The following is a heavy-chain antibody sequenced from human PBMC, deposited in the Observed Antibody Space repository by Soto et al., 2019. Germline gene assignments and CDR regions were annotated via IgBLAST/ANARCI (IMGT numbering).Heavy chain of an antibody. CDR3: AGRYCTNGVCYTNYYYYIDV. CDR2: ITTSGGNT. Sequence: ESGGGLVQPGGSLRLSCAASGFPFSTYAMSWVRQAPGKGLEWVSTITTSGGNTYYADSVQGRFTISRDNSKNTLYLQMNSLRAEDTAVYYCAGRYCTNGVCYTNYYYYIDVWGKGTTVTVSS. D-gene: IGHD2-8*01. CDR1: GFPFSTYA. J-gene: IGHJ6*03. V-gene: IGHV3-23*01.